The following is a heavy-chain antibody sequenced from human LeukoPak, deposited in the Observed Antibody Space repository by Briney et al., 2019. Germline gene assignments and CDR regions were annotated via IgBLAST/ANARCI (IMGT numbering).Heavy chain of an antibody. J-gene: IGHJ6*02. Sequence: SETLSLTCTVSGGSFSSGALYWSWIRQPPGKGLEWFGYIYYSGSTYYNPSLKSRVTISVDTSKNQFSLKLSSVTAADTAVYYCARDGVYYYDSSDGMDVWGQGTTVTVSS. V-gene: IGHV4-31*03. CDR3: ARDGVYYYDSSDGMDV. CDR1: GGSFSSGALY. CDR2: IYYSGST. D-gene: IGHD3-22*01.